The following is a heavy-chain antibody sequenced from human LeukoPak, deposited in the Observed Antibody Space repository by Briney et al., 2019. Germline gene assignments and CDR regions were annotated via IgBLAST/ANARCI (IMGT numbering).Heavy chain of an antibody. Sequence: GGSLRLSCAASGFTSSSYEMNWVRQAPGKGLEWVSYISGTGSTIYYADSVKGRFTISRDNAKNSLYLQMNSLRAEDTAVYYCASLGRYCSGGSCYSGDYWGQGTLVTVSS. J-gene: IGHJ4*02. D-gene: IGHD2-15*01. CDR1: GFTSSSYE. V-gene: IGHV3-48*03. CDR3: ASLGRYCSGGSCYSGDY. CDR2: ISGTGSTI.